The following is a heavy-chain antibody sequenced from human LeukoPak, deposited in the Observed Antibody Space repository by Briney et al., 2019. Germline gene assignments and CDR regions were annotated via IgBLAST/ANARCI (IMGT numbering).Heavy chain of an antibody. V-gene: IGHV4-34*01. CDR2: INHSGST. CDR3: ARVIYDSGSYPFDY. Sequence: SETLSLICAVYGGSFSGYYWSWVRQPPGKGLEWIGEINHSGSTNYNPSLKSRVPISVDTSKNQFSQKLSSVTAADTAVYFCARVIYDSGSYPFDYWGQGTLVTVSS. D-gene: IGHD3-10*01. J-gene: IGHJ4*02. CDR1: GGSFSGYY.